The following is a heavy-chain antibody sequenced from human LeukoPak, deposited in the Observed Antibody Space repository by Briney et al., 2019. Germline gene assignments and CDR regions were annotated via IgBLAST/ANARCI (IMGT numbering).Heavy chain of an antibody. CDR3: AKVISSYSGYDSY. CDR2: ISTGGHHT. Sequence: GRSLRLSWAASGITFNNFGMSWVSQAPGKGLEWVSSISTGGHHTHYADSVRGRFTISRDNSKNTLYLQMDSLRAEDTAVYFCAKVISSYSGYDSYWGQGTLVTVSS. D-gene: IGHD5-12*01. V-gene: IGHV3-23*01. CDR1: GITFNNFG. J-gene: IGHJ4*02.